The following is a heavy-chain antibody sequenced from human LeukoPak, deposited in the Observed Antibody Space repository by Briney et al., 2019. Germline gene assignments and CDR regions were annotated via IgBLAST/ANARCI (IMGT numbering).Heavy chain of an antibody. D-gene: IGHD2-15*01. J-gene: IGHJ2*01. CDR1: GYRFTNYW. V-gene: IGHV5-51*01. Sequence: KVGESLKISCKGFGYRFTNYWIGWVRQMPGKGLEWMGIIYPGDSETRYSPSFQGQVTIAADKSINTAYLEWSSLKASDTAMYYCARRVVNNRNWYFNLWGRGTLVTVSS. CDR3: ARRVVNNRNWYFNL. CDR2: IYPGDSET.